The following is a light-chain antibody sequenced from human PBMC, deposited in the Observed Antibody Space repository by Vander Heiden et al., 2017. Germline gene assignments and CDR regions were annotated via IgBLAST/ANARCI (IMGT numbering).Light chain of an antibody. J-gene: IGKJ1*01. CDR2: AAS. CDR3: QQSYSTLWT. V-gene: IGKV1-39*01. Sequence: DIQMTQSPSSLSASVGDRVTITCRASQNIRSYLNWYQQKPGKAPKLLIYAASSLQSGVPSRFSGSGSGTDFTLTISSLQPEDFATYYCQQSYSTLWTFGQGTKVEIK. CDR1: QNIRSY.